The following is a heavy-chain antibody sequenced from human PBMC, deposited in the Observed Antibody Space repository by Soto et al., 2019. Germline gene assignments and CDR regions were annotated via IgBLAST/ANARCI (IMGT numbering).Heavy chain of an antibody. CDR2: IYYSGST. CDR1: GGSVSSGGYY. J-gene: IGHJ4*02. D-gene: IGHD5-18*01. Sequence: TLSLTCTVSGGSVSSGGYYWSWIRQHPGKGLEWIGYIYYSGSTYYNPSLKSRVTISVDTSKNQFSLKLSSVTAADTAVYYCARFFPYSYGFGYWGPGTMDTVSS. V-gene: IGHV4-31*03. CDR3: ARFFPYSYGFGY.